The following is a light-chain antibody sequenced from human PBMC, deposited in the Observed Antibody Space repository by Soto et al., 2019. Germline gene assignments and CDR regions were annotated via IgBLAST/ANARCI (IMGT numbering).Light chain of an antibody. V-gene: IGKV3-20*01. Sequence: EIVWTQSPGTLSLSPGERTTLSCRASQSVSSNFLDWYQQKPGQAPRLLSYGASSRATCIPDRFSGSGSGTDFTLTISSLEPEDSAVYYCHQRGSWPLTFGGGTKVEIK. CDR1: QSVSSNF. CDR2: GAS. CDR3: HQRGSWPLT. J-gene: IGKJ4*01.